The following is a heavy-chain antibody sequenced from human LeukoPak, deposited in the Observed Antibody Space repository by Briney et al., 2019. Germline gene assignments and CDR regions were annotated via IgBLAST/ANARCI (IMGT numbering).Heavy chain of an antibody. D-gene: IGHD5-18*01. V-gene: IGHV3-21*01. CDR1: GFTFSSYS. CDR3: AREGGYSYGTDYNWFDP. Sequence: GGSLRLSRAASGFTFSSYSMNWVRQAPGKGLEWVSSISSSSSYIYYADSVKGRFTISRDNAKNSLYLQMNSLRAEDTAVYYCAREGGYSYGTDYNWFDPWGQGTLVTVSS. J-gene: IGHJ5*02. CDR2: ISSSSSYI.